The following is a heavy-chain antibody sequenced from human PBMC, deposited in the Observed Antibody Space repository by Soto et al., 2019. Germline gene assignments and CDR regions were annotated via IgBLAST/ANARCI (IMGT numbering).Heavy chain of an antibody. CDR2: TYYRSKWYN. CDR3: ARDCTNGVCYPSYHYGMDV. D-gene: IGHD2-8*01. CDR1: GDSVSSNSAA. Sequence: SQTLSLTCAISGDSVSSNSAAWNWIRQSPSRGLEWLGRTYYRSKWYNDYAVSVKSRITINPDTFKNQFSLQLNSVTPEDTSVYYCARDCTNGVCYPSYHYGMDVWGQGTTVTVSS. J-gene: IGHJ6*02. V-gene: IGHV6-1*01.